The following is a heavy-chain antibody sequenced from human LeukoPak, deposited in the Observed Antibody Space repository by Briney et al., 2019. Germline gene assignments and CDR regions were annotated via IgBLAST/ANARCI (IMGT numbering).Heavy chain of an antibody. D-gene: IGHD4-11*01. CDR1: GFTFSSYE. V-gene: IGHV3-48*03. J-gene: IGHJ6*03. CDR2: ISSSGSTI. Sequence: GGSLRLSCAASGFTFSSYEMNWVRQAPGEGLEWDSYISSSGSTIYYADSVKGRFTISRDKAKNSLYLQMNSLRAEDTAVYYCARDPATVTTDPGYMDVWGKGTTCTVSS. CDR3: ARDPATVTTDPGYMDV.